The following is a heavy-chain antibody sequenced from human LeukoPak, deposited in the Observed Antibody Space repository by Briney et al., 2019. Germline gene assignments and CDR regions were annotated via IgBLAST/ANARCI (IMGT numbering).Heavy chain of an antibody. D-gene: IGHD4/OR15-4a*01. CDR2: IIPIFGTA. Sequence: ASVKVSCKASGGTFTCYAIRWVRQAPGQGLEWMGGIIPIFGTANYAQKFQGRVTITTDEATSTAYMELSSLRSEDTAVYYCARAREVPRYYYYMDVSGKGTTVTVSS. J-gene: IGHJ6*03. CDR3: ARAREVPRYYYYMDV. V-gene: IGHV1-69*05. CDR1: GGTFTCYA.